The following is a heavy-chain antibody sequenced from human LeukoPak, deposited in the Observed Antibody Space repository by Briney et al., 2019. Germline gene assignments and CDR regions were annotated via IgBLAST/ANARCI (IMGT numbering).Heavy chain of an antibody. J-gene: IGHJ4*02. Sequence: GGSLRLSCGASSFTFSSYVMSWVRQAPGKGLEWVSTVSTTGGSTYYADSVKGRFTISRDNSKDTLYLQMNSLRADDTAIYYCATYRQVLLPFESWGQGTLVTVSS. CDR3: ATYRQVLLPFES. CDR1: SFTFSSYV. V-gene: IGHV3-23*01. D-gene: IGHD2-8*02. CDR2: VSTTGGST.